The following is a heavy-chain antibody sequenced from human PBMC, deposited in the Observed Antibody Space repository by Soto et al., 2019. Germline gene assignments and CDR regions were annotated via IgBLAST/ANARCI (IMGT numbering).Heavy chain of an antibody. V-gene: IGHV1-2*06. CDR2: INPRSGDT. J-gene: IGHJ5*02. CDR1: GYTFIGYY. D-gene: IGHD1-26*01. CDR3: GRDGVGATPLGWFDP. Sequence: QVQLVQSGAEVKKPGASVKVSCKASGYTFIGYYIHWVRQAPGQGLEWMGRINPRSGDTTYAQKFQGRLTRTRDTSISTAYMDLSSLRSDDTAVYYCGRDGVGATPLGWFDPWGQGSLVTVSS.